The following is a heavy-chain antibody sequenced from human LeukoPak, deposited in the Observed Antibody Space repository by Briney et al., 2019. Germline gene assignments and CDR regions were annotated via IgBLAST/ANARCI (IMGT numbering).Heavy chain of an antibody. CDR2: IYDSGST. Sequence: SETLSLTCTVSGGSIRSSYYYWGWIRQPPGKGLEWIGSIYDSGSTYYNPSLKSRVTISVDTSKNQFSLKLSSVTAADTAVYYCARAFTMVRGVIIKMFDYWGQGTLVTVSS. D-gene: IGHD3-10*01. CDR1: GGSIRSSYYY. CDR3: ARAFTMVRGVIIKMFDY. J-gene: IGHJ4*02. V-gene: IGHV4-39*07.